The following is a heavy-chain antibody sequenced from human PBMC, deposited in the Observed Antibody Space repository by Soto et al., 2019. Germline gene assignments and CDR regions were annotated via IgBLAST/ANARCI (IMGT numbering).Heavy chain of an antibody. CDR2: ISYDGSNK. CDR3: AKGSFSGWSPDY. Sequence: QVQLVESGGGVVQPGRSRRLSCEASGFTCSRYGMHWVLQAPGKGLEWVAFISYDGSNKYYADSVKGRFTISRDNSKNTLYLQMNSLRAEDTAVYYCAKGSFSGWSPDYWGQGTLVTVSS. J-gene: IGHJ4*02. CDR1: GFTCSRYG. D-gene: IGHD6-19*01. V-gene: IGHV3-30*18.